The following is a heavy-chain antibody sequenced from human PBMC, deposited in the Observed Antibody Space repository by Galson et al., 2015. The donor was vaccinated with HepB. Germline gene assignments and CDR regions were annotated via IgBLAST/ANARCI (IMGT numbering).Heavy chain of an antibody. J-gene: IGHJ5*02. V-gene: IGHV1-69*04. CDR2: IIPILGIA. CDR3: ARGPYSSGWYVSYNWFDP. CDR1: GGTFSSYA. Sequence: SVKVSCKASGGTFSSYAISWVRQAPGQGLEWIGRIIPILGIANYAQKFQGRVTITADKSTSTAYMELSSLRSEDTAVYYCARGPYSSGWYVSYNWFDPWGQGTLVTVSS. D-gene: IGHD6-19*01.